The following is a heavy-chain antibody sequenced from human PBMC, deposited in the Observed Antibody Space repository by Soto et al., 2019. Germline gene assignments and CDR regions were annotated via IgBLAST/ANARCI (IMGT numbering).Heavy chain of an antibody. Sequence: GASVKVSCKASGYTFTGYYMHWVRQAPGQGLEWMGWINPNSGGTNYAQKFQGRVTMTRDTSISTAYMELSRLRSDDTAVYYCARGEGQLRANYYYGMDVWGQGTTVTSP. CDR1: GYTFTGYY. CDR2: INPNSGGT. CDR3: ARGEGQLRANYYYGMDV. V-gene: IGHV1-2*02. J-gene: IGHJ6*02. D-gene: IGHD6-6*01.